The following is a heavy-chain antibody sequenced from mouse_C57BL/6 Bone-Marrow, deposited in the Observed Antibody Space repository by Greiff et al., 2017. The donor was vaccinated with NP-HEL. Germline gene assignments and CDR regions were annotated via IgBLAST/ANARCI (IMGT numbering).Heavy chain of an antibody. CDR2: IWWDDDK. Sequence: QVTLKVSGPGILQPSQTLSLTCSFSGFSLSTFGMGVGWIRQPSGQGLEWLAHIWWDDDKYYNPALKRRLTISKDTSKNQVFLKITNVDTADTATYYCARIEGGYYDYGGEGYWGQGTTLTVSS. V-gene: IGHV8-8*01. J-gene: IGHJ2*01. D-gene: IGHD2-4*01. CDR1: GFSLSTFGMG. CDR3: ARIEGGYYDYGGEGY.